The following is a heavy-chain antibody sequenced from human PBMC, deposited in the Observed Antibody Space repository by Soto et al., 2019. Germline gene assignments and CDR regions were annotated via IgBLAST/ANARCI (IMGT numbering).Heavy chain of an antibody. D-gene: IGHD2-2*01. CDR2: ISPGSGNI. Sequence: SLKVWCKTAGYTYVSDGVNWVRQAPGQGLEWMGWISPGSGNIIYAQKFQGRVTLTTDTSTSTVFTELRSLRFDDTAVYYCQRDIMYTSSPDSWFDPWGQGNLVTASS. V-gene: IGHV1-18*01. J-gene: IGHJ5*02. CDR3: QRDIMYTSSPDSWFDP. CDR1: GYTYVSDG.